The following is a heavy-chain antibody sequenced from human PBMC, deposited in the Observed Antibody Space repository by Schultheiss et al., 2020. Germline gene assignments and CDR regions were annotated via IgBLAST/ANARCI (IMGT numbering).Heavy chain of an antibody. J-gene: IGHJ4*02. Sequence: SETLSLTWTVSNGSISNYYWSWIRQPPGKGLEWIGYIYYSGSTYYNPSLKSRVTISVDTSKNQFSLKLSSVTAADTAVYYCALVWFGELLGSFDYWGQGTLVTVSS. V-gene: IGHV4-59*06. CDR3: ALVWFGELLGSFDY. CDR2: IYYSGST. CDR1: NGSISNYY. D-gene: IGHD3-10*01.